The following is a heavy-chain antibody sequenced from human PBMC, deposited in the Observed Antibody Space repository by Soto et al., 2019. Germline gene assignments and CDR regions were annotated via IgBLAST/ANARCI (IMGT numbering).Heavy chain of an antibody. Sequence: ASVKVSCKASGYTFTSYGISWVRQAPGQGLEWMGWISAYNGNTNYAQKLQGRVTMTTDTSTSTAYMELRSLRSDDTAVYYCARDQIPYYDSSGYSPLYWGQGTLVTVSS. D-gene: IGHD3-22*01. V-gene: IGHV1-18*01. J-gene: IGHJ4*02. CDR2: ISAYNGNT. CDR3: ARDQIPYYDSSGYSPLY. CDR1: GYTFTSYG.